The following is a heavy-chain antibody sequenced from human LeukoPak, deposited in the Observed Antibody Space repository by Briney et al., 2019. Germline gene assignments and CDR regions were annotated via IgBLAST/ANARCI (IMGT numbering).Heavy chain of an antibody. CDR1: GDSVSADSAT. CDR3: ARDEYGDYYGMDV. CDR2: TYYRSKWYN. Sequence: SQTLSLTCAISGDSVSADSATWNWIRQSPSRGLEWLGRTYYRSKWYNDYAVSVKSRISINPDTSKNQFSLQLNSVTPEDTAVYYCARDEYGDYYGMDVWGQGTTVTVSS. D-gene: IGHD4-17*01. V-gene: IGHV6-1*01. J-gene: IGHJ6*02.